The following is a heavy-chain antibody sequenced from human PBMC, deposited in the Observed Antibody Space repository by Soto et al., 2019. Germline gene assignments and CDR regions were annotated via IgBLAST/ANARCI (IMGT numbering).Heavy chain of an antibody. CDR2: INHSGST. J-gene: IGHJ5*02. D-gene: IGHD3-9*01. CDR3: ARGPGYDILTGYYNVKSWFDP. Sequence: PSETLSLTCAVYGGSFSGYYWCWIRQPLGKGLEWIGEINHSGSTNYNPAIKSRVTISVDTSKNQSSLKLSSVTAADTAVYYCARGPGYDILTGYYNVKSWFDPWGQGTLVTVSS. V-gene: IGHV4-34*01. CDR1: GGSFSGYY.